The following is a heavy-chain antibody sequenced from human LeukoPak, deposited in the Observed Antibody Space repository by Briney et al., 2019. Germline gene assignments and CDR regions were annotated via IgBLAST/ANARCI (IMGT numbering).Heavy chain of an antibody. V-gene: IGHV3-23*01. Sequence: TGGSLRLSCAASGFTFSSYAMSWVRQAPGKGLXXXXXXXGSGGSTYYADSVKGRFTISRDNSKNTLYLQMNSLRVEDTAVYYCAKDHYSGYDLGYYGMDVWGQGTTVTVSS. J-gene: IGHJ6*02. CDR1: GFTFSSYA. D-gene: IGHD5-12*01. CDR3: AKDHYSGYDLGYYGMDV. CDR2: XXGSGGST.